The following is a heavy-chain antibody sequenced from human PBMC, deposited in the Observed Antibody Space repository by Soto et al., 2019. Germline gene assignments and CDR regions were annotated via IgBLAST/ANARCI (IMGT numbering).Heavy chain of an antibody. CDR2: IYYSGST. CDR3: ARAVVVVAATKPGGYYYYGMDV. V-gene: IGHV4-30-4*01. D-gene: IGHD2-15*01. Sequence: QVQLQESGPGLVKPSQTLSLTCTVSGGSINSGDYYWSWIRQPPGKGLEWIGYIYYSGSTYYNPSLKSRVTISVDTSKNQFSLKLSSVTAADTAVYYCARAVVVVAATKPGGYYYYGMDVWGRGTTVTVSS. J-gene: IGHJ6*02. CDR1: GGSINSGDYY.